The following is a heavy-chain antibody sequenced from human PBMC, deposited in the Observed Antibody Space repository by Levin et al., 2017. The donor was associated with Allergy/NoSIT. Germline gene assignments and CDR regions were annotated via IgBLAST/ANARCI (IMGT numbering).Heavy chain of an antibody. CDR3: ARESSVVAATPDSANWFDP. D-gene: IGHD2-15*01. CDR1: GDSVSSTSAA. V-gene: IGHV6-1*01. Sequence: SQTLSLTCAISGDSVSSTSAAWNWIRQSPSRGLEWLGRTYYRSKWYNDYAVSVKSRITINPDTSKNQFSLQLNSVTPEDTAVYYCARESSVVAATPDSANWFDPWGQGTLVTVSS. CDR2: TYYRSKWYN. J-gene: IGHJ5*02.